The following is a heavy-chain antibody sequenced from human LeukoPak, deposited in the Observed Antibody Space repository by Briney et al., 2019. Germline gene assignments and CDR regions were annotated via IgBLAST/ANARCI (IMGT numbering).Heavy chain of an antibody. Sequence: GGSLRLSCAASGFTFSIYDMHWVRQATEKGLEWVSAIGTAGDTYFPGSVKGRFTISRENAKNSLYLQMNSLRAGDTAVYYCARAAPDDSSGYWFDYWGQGTLVAVSS. CDR3: ARAAPDDSSGYWFDY. J-gene: IGHJ4*02. V-gene: IGHV3-13*01. CDR1: GFTFSIYD. D-gene: IGHD3-22*01. CDR2: IGTAGDT.